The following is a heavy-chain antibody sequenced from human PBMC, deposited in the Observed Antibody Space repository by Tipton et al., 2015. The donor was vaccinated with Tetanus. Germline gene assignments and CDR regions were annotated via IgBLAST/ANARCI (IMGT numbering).Heavy chain of an antibody. V-gene: IGHV3-23*01. CDR3: AQREESLSQKLC. Sequence: SLRLSCAASGFTFSSYSMNWVRQAPGKGLEWVASITGSGGTTFYPESLRGRFTISRDNSNNTVFLHLSSLRVEDTAVYYCAQREESLSQKLCWGQGTLVTVSS. D-gene: IGHD1-1*01. CDR1: GFTFSSYS. CDR2: ITGSGGTT. J-gene: IGHJ4*02.